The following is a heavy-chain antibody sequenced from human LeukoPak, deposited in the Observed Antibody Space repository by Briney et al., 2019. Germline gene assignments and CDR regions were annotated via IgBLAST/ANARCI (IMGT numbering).Heavy chain of an antibody. CDR1: GFTFDDYA. D-gene: IGHD5-24*01. J-gene: IGHJ4*02. CDR2: ISGDGGST. Sequence: PGGSLRLSCAASGFTFDDYAMHWVRQAPGKGLEWVPLISGDGGSTYYADSVKGRFTISRDNSKNTLYLQMNSLRAEDTAVYYCAKRGDGYFYYFDYWGQGTLVTVSS. V-gene: IGHV3-43*02. CDR3: AKRGDGYFYYFDY.